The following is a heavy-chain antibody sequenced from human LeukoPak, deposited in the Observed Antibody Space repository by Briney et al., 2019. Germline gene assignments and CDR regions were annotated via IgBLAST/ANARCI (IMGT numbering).Heavy chain of an antibody. D-gene: IGHD5-18*01. J-gene: IGHJ3*02. Sequence: ASVKVSYKASGYTFTSYAMNWVRQAPGQGLEWMGWINTNTGNPTYAQGFTGRFVFSLDTSVSTAYLQISSLKAEDTAVYYCASTEVQLWFRDAFDIWGQGTMVTVSS. CDR3: ASTEVQLWFRDAFDI. CDR1: GYTFTSYA. V-gene: IGHV7-4-1*02. CDR2: INTNTGNP.